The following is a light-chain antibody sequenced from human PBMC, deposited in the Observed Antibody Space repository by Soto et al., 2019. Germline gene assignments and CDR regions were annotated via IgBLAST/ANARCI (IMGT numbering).Light chain of an antibody. V-gene: IGKV3-20*01. CDR2: GAS. Sequence: EIVLTQSPGTLSLSPGERATLSCRASQSVSSGYLAWYQQKPGQAPRLLIYGASSRATGIPDRFSGSGSGTAFTHTISRLEPEDFAVYYCQQYGSSRTFGQVTKVDIK. CDR1: QSVSSGY. CDR3: QQYGSSRT. J-gene: IGKJ1*01.